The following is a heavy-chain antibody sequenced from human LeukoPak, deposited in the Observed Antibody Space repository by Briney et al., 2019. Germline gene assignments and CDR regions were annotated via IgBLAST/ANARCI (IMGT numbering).Heavy chain of an antibody. CDR1: GGSINNYY. CDR3: ARSGSYSGPYVY. Sequence: SETLSLTCTVSGGSINNYYWSWIGQPAGKGLEWIGRIYTTGSTNYNPSRKSRITMSVDTSKNQFSLKLSSVTAADTAVYYCARSGSYSGPYVYWGQGTVVTVSS. J-gene: IGHJ4*02. CDR2: IYTTGST. V-gene: IGHV4-4*07. D-gene: IGHD1-26*01.